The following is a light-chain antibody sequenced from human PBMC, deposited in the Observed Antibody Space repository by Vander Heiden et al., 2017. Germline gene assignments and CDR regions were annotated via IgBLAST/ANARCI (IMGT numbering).Light chain of an antibody. Sequence: SYELTHPRPVSVAPGQAAGITCSGDKLVDKYACWYQQKPGQSPVLVIYEDRKRPSGIPERFSGSNSGNTATLTISGTQAMDEADYYCQAWDSSTYVFGTGTKVTVL. CDR1: KLVDKY. J-gene: IGLJ1*01. V-gene: IGLV3-1*01. CDR2: EDR. CDR3: QAWDSSTYV.